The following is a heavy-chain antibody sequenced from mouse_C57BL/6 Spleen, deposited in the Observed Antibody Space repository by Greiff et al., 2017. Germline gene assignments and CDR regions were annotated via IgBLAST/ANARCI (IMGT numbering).Heavy chain of an antibody. J-gene: IGHJ4*01. Sequence: EVQLQQSGPVLVKPGASVKMSCKASGYTFTDYYMHWVKQSHGKSLEWIGVINPYNGGTSYNQKFKGKATLTIDKSSSTAYMELNSLTSEDSAVYYCARRRRVTTVVTTRNYAMGDWGQGASVTV. CDR2: INPYNGGT. CDR3: ARRRRVTTVVTTRNYAMGD. V-gene: IGHV1-19*01. D-gene: IGHD1-1*01. CDR1: GYTFTDYY.